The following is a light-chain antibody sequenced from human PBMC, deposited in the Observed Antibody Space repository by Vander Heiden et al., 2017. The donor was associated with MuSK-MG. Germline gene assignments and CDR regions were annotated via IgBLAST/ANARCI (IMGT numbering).Light chain of an antibody. CDR3: QQRSKWPPVT. V-gene: IGKV3-11*01. Sequence: EIVLTQSPATLSLSPGERATLSCRASQNVGTSLGWYQQKPGQPPRLLIYDASNRVTGIPARFSGSGSGTDFTLTINSLEPEDFAVYYCQQRSKWPPVTFGQGTRLEIK. CDR2: DAS. CDR1: QNVGTS. J-gene: IGKJ5*01.